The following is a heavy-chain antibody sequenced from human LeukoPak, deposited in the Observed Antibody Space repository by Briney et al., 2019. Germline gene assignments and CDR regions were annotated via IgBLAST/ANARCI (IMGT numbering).Heavy chain of an antibody. D-gene: IGHD4-17*01. CDR3: ARWVTTSDRGVDV. CDR2: IKPDGSEK. J-gene: IGHJ6*02. Sequence: GGSLRLSCAASGFTFSNYWVSWVRQAPGKGLEWVGQIKPDGSEKYYEDSVKGRFAISRDNAKNSLDLQMNSLRAEDTAIYYCARWVTTSDRGVDVWGQGTTVTVSS. V-gene: IGHV3-7*05. CDR1: GFTFSNYW.